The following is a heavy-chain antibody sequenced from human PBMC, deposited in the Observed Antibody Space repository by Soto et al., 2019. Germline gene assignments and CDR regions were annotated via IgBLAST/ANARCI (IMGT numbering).Heavy chain of an antibody. V-gene: IGHV4-59*12. J-gene: IGHJ4*02. CDR2: ISYGGTT. CDR3: ARDSGYSYGPLDY. Sequence: PSETLSLTCSVSFISLTDFHWGWLRYSPGKGLEWIGYISYGGTTNYNISLKSRLSMSVDTSKNQFSLKLTSVTAEDTAVYYCARDSGYSYGPLDYWGQGTLVTSPQ. D-gene: IGHD5-18*01. CDR1: FISLTDFH.